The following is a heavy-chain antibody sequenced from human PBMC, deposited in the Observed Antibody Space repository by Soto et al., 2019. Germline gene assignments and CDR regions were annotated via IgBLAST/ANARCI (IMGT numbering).Heavy chain of an antibody. CDR3: AKVFATVVTPVVDAFDI. CDR1: GFTFSSYA. Sequence: GGSLRLSCAASGFTFSSYAMSWVRQAPGKGLEWVSAISGSGGSTYYADSVKGRFTISRDNSKNTLYLQMNSLRAEDTAVYYCAKVFATVVTPVVDAFDIWGQGTMVTVSS. CDR2: ISGSGGST. J-gene: IGHJ3*02. D-gene: IGHD4-17*01. V-gene: IGHV3-23*01.